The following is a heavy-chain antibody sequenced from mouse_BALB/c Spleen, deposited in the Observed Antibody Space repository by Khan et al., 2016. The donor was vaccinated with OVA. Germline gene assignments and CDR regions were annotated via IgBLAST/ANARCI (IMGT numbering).Heavy chain of an antibody. CDR1: GYTFTDFA. D-gene: IGHD2-2*01. CDR3: ARGRGNDRFAY. Sequence: QVQLQQSGPELVRPGVSVKISCKGSGYTFTDFAMHWVKQSHAKSLEWIGVISTHYGNIDYNQKFKDKATMTVDKSSNTAYMELARFTSEDPAVYYGARGRGNDRFAYWGQGTLVTVSA. CDR2: ISTHYGNI. J-gene: IGHJ3*01. V-gene: IGHV1S137*01.